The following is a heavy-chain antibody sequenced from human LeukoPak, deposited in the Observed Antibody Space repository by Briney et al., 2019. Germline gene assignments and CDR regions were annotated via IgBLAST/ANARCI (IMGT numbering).Heavy chain of an antibody. CDR3: TKDRYSSSPNRYFQH. Sequence: QSGGSLRLSCAASGFIFTSYAMSWVRQDPGKGLEWVSAISGSDGSTYYADSVKGRFTISRDNSKNTLYLQMNSLRAEDTAVYYCTKDRYSSSPNRYFQHWGQGTLVTVSS. V-gene: IGHV3-23*01. CDR2: ISGSDGST. CDR1: GFIFTSYA. J-gene: IGHJ1*01. D-gene: IGHD6-6*01.